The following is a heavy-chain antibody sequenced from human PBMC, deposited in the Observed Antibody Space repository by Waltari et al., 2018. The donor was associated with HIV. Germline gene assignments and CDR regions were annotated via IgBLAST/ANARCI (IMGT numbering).Heavy chain of an antibody. Sequence: EVHVLESGGGLVQPGGSLRLSCAAPGSPFSPYAMSCARQAPGKGLEWVSAISGTGGTGYYADSVKGRFTISRDNAKDTLYLQMGSLRADDTAVYHCAKVYYYDSSTYFLKIPHYDYWGQGTLVTVSS. CDR3: AKVYYYDSSTYFLKIPHYDY. CDR1: GSPFSPYA. CDR2: ISGTGGTG. D-gene: IGHD3-22*01. V-gene: IGHV3-23*01. J-gene: IGHJ4*02.